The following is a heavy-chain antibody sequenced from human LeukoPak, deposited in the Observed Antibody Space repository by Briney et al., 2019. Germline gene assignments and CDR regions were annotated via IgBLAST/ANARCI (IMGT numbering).Heavy chain of an antibody. CDR2: INHSGST. V-gene: IGHV4-34*01. Sequence: SVTLSLTGAVYGGSFNGYYWSWIRQPPGKGLVGIGEINHSGSTKYNRFLESRVTILVDTFKKQFAQTMSPVTAAATAGYYCAREKSSSSRYYYIDVWGKGTTVTISS. CDR1: GGSFNGYY. D-gene: IGHD6-6*01. CDR3: AREKSSSSRYYYIDV. J-gene: IGHJ6*03.